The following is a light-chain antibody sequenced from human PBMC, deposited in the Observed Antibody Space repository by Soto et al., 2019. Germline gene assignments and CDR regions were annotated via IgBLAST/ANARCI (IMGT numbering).Light chain of an antibody. CDR1: SGSVLTSYY. CDR2: STN. J-gene: IGLJ2*01. V-gene: IGLV8-61*01. CDR3: ALYVGSGTVV. Sequence: QAVVSQEPSFSVSPGGTVTLTCGWTSGSVLTSYYPSWYQQTPGQAPRTLIYSTNIRSSGVPDRFSGSILGTKAALTITGAQADDESDYYCALYVGSGTVVFGGGTKLTVL.